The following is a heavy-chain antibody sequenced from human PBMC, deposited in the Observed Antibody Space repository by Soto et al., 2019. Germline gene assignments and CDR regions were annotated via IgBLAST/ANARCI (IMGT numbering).Heavy chain of an antibody. D-gene: IGHD6-19*01. V-gene: IGHV5-51*01. CDR1: GYSFTSYL. CDR2: IYPGDSDT. J-gene: IGHJ4*02. Sequence: GESLKISCQCSGYSFTSYLSGLVRPMPGKGLEWMGIIYPGDSDTRYSPSFQGQVTISADKSISTAYLQWSSLKASDTAMYYCARDSYSSGWYESDYWGQGTLVTVSS. CDR3: ARDSYSSGWYESDY.